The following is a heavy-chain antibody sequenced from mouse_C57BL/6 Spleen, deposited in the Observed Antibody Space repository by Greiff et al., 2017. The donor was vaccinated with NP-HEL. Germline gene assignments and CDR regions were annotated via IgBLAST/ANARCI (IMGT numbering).Heavy chain of an antibody. CDR1: GYTFTDYY. D-gene: IGHD2-3*01. V-gene: IGHV1-26*01. Sequence: EVQLHQSGPELVKPGASVKISCKASGYTFTDYYMNWVKQSHGKSLEWIGDINPNNGGTSYNQKFKGKATLTVDKSSSTAYMELRSLTSEDSAVYYCARTNDGYYVLYAMDYWGQGTSVTDSS. CDR2: INPNNGGT. CDR3: ARTNDGYYVLYAMDY. J-gene: IGHJ4*01.